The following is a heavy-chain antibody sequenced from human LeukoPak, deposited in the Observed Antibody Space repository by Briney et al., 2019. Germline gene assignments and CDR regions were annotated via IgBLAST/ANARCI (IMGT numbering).Heavy chain of an antibody. CDR1: GYSFTSYW. J-gene: IGHJ5*02. V-gene: IGHV5-51*01. CDR3: ARHGSRAVAGTGAWFDP. D-gene: IGHD6-19*01. CDR2: IYPGDSDT. Sequence: GESLKISCKGSGYSFTSYWIGWVRQMPGKGLEWMGIIYPGDSDTRYSPSFQGQVTISADKSISTAYLQWSSLKASDTAMYYCARHGSRAVAGTGAWFDPWGQGTLVTVSS.